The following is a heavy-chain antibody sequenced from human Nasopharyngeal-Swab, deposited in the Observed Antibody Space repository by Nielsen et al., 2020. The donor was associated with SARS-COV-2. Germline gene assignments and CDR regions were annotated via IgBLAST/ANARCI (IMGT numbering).Heavy chain of an antibody. D-gene: IGHD3-3*01. J-gene: IGHJ6*02. V-gene: IGHV3-21*01. CDR3: AREGQIFGVVDYYYYGMDV. Sequence: GESLKISCAASGLTFSSYSMNWVRQAPGKGLEWVSSISSSSSYIYYADSVKGRFTISRDNAKNSLYLQMNSLRAEDTAVYYCAREGQIFGVVDYYYYGMDVWGQGTTVTVSS. CDR1: GLTFSSYS. CDR2: ISSSSSYI.